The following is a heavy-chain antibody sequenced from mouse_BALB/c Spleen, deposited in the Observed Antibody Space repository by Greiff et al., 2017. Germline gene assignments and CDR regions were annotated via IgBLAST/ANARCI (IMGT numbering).Heavy chain of an antibody. Sequence: DVKLVESGGGLVQPGGSRKLSCAASGFTFSSFGMHWVRQAPEKGLEWVAYISSGSSTIYYADTVKGRFTISRDNPKNTLFLQMTSLRSEDTAMYYCARNYGAWFAYWGQGTLVTVSA. CDR3: ARNYGAWFAY. J-gene: IGHJ3*01. CDR1: GFTFSSFG. V-gene: IGHV5-17*02. CDR2: ISSGSSTI. D-gene: IGHD1-1*02.